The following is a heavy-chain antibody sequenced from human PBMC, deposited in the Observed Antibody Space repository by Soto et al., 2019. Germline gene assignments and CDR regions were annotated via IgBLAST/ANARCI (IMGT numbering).Heavy chain of an antibody. D-gene: IGHD2-15*01. CDR1: GGSISSYY. CDR2: IYYSGST. CDR3: ARDGVLGYCSGGSCQSALDAFDI. Sequence: SETLSLTCTVSGGSISSYYWSWIRQPPGKGLEWIGYIYYSGSTNYNPSLQSRVTISVDTSKNQFSLKLSSVTAADTAVYYCARDGVLGYCSGGSCQSALDAFDIWGQGTMVTVSS. J-gene: IGHJ3*02. V-gene: IGHV4-59*01.